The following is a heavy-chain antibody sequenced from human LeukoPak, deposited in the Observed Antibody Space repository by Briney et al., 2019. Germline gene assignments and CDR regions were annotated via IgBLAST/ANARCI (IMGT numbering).Heavy chain of an antibody. D-gene: IGHD3-22*01. V-gene: IGHV3-74*01. CDR3: SRGHYYDSSRAPDY. CDR1: GFTFSGHW. CDR2: INNEGSHT. Sequence: GGSLRLSCAASGFTFSGHWMHWVRQAPGKGLVWVSRINNEGSHTNYADAVTRPFTISIHNPNNPLYLQINSLRVEDTAVYYCSRGHYYDSSRAPDYWCQGTLVTVSS. J-gene: IGHJ4*02.